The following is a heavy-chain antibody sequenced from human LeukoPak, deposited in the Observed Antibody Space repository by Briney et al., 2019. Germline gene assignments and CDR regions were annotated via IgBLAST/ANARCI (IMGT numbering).Heavy chain of an antibody. D-gene: IGHD6-13*01. V-gene: IGHV3-74*01. CDR1: GFTFGTYW. Sequence: GGSLRLSCEASGFTFGTYWMHWVRQAPGKGLVWVSRINSDGSSTTYADSVKGRFTISRDNAKNTLYLQMNNLRAGDTGVYYCAKRGGSSWTQFDYWGQGTLVTVSS. CDR2: INSDGSST. CDR3: AKRGGSSWTQFDY. J-gene: IGHJ4*02.